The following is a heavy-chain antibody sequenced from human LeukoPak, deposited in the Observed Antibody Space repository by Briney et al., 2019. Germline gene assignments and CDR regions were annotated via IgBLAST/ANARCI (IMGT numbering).Heavy chain of an antibody. D-gene: IGHD4-17*01. Sequence: GGSLILSCAASGFTFSSYSMNWVRQAPGKGLEWVSSISSSSSYIYYADSVKGRFTISRDNAKNSLYLQTNSLRAEDTAVYYCARKRSGDYYYYYYMDVWGKGTTVTVSS. CDR1: GFTFSSYS. V-gene: IGHV3-21*01. CDR3: ARKRSGDYYYYYYMDV. CDR2: ISSSSSYI. J-gene: IGHJ6*03.